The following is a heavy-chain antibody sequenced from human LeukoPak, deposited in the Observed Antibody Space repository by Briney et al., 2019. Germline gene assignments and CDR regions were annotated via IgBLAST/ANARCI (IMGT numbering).Heavy chain of an antibody. CDR3: AREVGPWEPSGVMDV. V-gene: IGHV4-31*03. D-gene: IGHD1-26*01. CDR1: GGSISSGGYY. CDR2: IYYSGST. J-gene: IGHJ6*02. Sequence: SETLSLTCTVSGGSISSGGYYWSWIRQHPGKGLEWIGYIYYSGSTYYNPSLKSRVTISVDTSKNQFSLKLSSVTAADTAVYYCAREVGPWEPSGVMDVWGQGTTVTVSS.